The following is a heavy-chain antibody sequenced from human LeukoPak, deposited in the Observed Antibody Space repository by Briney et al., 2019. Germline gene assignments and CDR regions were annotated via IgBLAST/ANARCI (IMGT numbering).Heavy chain of an antibody. Sequence: ASVKVSCKASGYTXTSYGISWVRQAPGQGLEWMGWMSGYNGYTHYAHNLQGRVTMTTDTSTSTAYMELRSLRSDDTAVYYCARDEARYSSGYYPNWFDPWGQGTLVTVSS. CDR3: ARDEARYSSGYYPNWFDP. D-gene: IGHD3-22*01. CDR1: GYTXTSYG. V-gene: IGHV1-18*01. CDR2: MSGYNGYT. J-gene: IGHJ5*02.